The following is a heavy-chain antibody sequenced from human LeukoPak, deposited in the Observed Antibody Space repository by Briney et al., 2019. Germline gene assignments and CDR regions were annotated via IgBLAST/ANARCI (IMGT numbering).Heavy chain of an antibody. CDR2: INHSGST. CDR3: ARGDTAMVTRFDY. D-gene: IGHD5-18*01. V-gene: IGHV4-34*01. Sequence: IPSETLSLTCAVYGGSFSGYYWSWIRQPPGKGLEWIGEINHSGSTYYNPSLKSRVTISVDRSKNQFSLKLSSVTAADTAVYYCARGDTAMVTRFDYWGQGTLVTVSS. J-gene: IGHJ4*02. CDR1: GGSFSGYY.